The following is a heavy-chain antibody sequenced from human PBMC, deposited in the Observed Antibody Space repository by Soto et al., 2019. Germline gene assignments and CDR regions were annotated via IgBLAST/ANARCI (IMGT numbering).Heavy chain of an antibody. J-gene: IGHJ6*02. V-gene: IGHV4-4*02. CDR2: IYHSGST. CDR1: GGSISSSNW. CDR3: ARSWALGYCSSTSCYTPFYYGMDV. Sequence: LSLTCAVSGGSISSSNWRSWVRQPPGKGLEWIGEIYHSGSTNYNPSLKSRVTISVDKSKNQFSLKLSSVTAADTAVYYCARSWALGYCSSTSCYTPFYYGMDVWGQGTTVTVSS. D-gene: IGHD2-2*02.